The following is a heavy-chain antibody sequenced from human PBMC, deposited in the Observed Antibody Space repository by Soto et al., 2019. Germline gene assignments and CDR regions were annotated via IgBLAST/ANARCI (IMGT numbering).Heavy chain of an antibody. D-gene: IGHD6-13*01. CDR2: LNSDGRST. V-gene: IGHV3-74*01. Sequence: GGSLRLSCGASGFTFSSHWMHWVRQAPGKGLVWVARLNSDGRSTSYAGSVKGRFTISRDNAKNTLYLQMNDLRVEDTAVYYCARESSSWSFDFWGQGTLVTVSS. J-gene: IGHJ4*02. CDR3: ARESSSWSFDF. CDR1: GFTFSSHW.